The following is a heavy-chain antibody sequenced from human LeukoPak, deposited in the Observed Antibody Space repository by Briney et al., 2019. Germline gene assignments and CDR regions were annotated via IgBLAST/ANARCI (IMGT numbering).Heavy chain of an antibody. J-gene: IGHJ4*02. D-gene: IGHD1-26*01. CDR2: ISGSSSTI. Sequence: PGGSLRLSCAASGFTFSSYSMNWVRQAPGKGLEWVSYISGSSSTIYYADSVKGRFTISRDNAKNSLYLQMNSLRAEDTAVYYCAREESGSYFPALFDYWGQGTLVTVSS. V-gene: IGHV3-48*01. CDR3: AREESGSYFPALFDY. CDR1: GFTFSSYS.